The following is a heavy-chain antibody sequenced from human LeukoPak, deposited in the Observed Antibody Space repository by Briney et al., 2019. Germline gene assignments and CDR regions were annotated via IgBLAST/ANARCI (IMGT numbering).Heavy chain of an antibody. CDR1: GSIFRTYA. CDR2: ISGNGEST. V-gene: IGHV3-23*01. Sequence: GGCLRLSCEASGSIFRTYAMSWVRQAPGKGLEWVSSISGNGESTYHADSVKGRFIVSRDSSKNTLYLQMNSLTAEDTAVYYCAKGREWVLRECFDYWGQGTLVTVSS. CDR3: AKGREWVLRECFDY. D-gene: IGHD5-24*01. J-gene: IGHJ4*02.